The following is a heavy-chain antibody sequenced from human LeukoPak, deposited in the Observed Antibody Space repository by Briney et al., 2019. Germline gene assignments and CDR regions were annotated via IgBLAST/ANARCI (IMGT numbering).Heavy chain of an antibody. CDR1: GGSISSYY. D-gene: IGHD3-10*01. V-gene: IGHV4-59*12. J-gene: IGHJ5*02. CDR3: ARGLKRITMVRGAQGDWFDP. CDR2: IYYSGST. Sequence: SETLSLTCTVSGGSISSYYWSWIRQPPGKGLEWIGYIYYSGSTNYNPSLKSRVTISVDTSKNQFSLKLSSVTAADTAVYYCARGLKRITMVRGAQGDWFDPWGQGTLVTVSS.